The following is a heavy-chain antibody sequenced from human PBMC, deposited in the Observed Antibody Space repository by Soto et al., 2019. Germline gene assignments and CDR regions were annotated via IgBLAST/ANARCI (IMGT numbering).Heavy chain of an antibody. J-gene: IGHJ6*02. Sequence: EVQLVESGGGLVQPGGSLRLSCVASGFTFRTYWMAWVRQAPEKGLEWVANIKYDESEKYYVDSVKGRFTVTRDNARKTFFLQLKSVRAEDAAVSYCSRVTTEIHYGMDVWGQGTTVTVSS. CDR1: GFTFRTYW. V-gene: IGHV3-7*05. CDR3: SRVTTEIHYGMDV. CDR2: IKYDESEK. D-gene: IGHD1-1*01.